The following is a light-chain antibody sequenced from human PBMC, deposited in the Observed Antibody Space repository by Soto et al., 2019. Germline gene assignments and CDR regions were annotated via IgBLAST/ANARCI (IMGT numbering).Light chain of an antibody. V-gene: IGLV1-44*01. Sequence: QSVLTQPPSASGTPGQRVIIACSGSSSNIGSNTVNWYQQLPGTAPKLFIYSNNQRPSGVPDRFSGYKSGTSASLAISGLQSDDEADYYCAAWDDSLNGVVFGEGTKLTVL. CDR3: AAWDDSLNGVV. CDR2: SNN. CDR1: SSNIGSNT. J-gene: IGLJ2*01.